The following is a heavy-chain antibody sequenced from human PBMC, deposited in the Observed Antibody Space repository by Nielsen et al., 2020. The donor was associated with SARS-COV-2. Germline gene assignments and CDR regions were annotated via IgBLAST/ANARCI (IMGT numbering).Heavy chain of an antibody. CDR1: GGSITGYH. V-gene: IGHV4-4*07. Sequence: SETLSLTCTVSGGSITGYHWSWIRQPAGKGLEWIGRIYTSGSTNYNPSLKSRVTTSVDTSKNQFSLNLSSVTAADTAVYYCARVGDSWAFEIWGQGTKVTVSS. CDR2: IYTSGST. CDR3: ARVGDSWAFEI. D-gene: IGHD3-16*01. J-gene: IGHJ3*02.